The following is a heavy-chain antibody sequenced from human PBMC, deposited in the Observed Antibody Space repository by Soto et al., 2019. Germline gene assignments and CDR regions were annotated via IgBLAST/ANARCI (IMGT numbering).Heavy chain of an antibody. Sequence: PSETLSLTCAVSGDSISSGGYSWSWIRQPPGKGLEWIGYIYHSGSTYYNPSLKSRVTMSVDTSKNQFSLKLSSVTAADTAVYYCARSVSPWGQGTLVTVSS. CDR2: IYHSGST. CDR1: GDSISSGGYS. CDR3: ARSVSP. V-gene: IGHV4-30-2*05. J-gene: IGHJ5*02.